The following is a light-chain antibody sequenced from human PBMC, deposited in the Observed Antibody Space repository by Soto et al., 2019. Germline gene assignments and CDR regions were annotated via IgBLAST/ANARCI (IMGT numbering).Light chain of an antibody. CDR2: GAA. CDR3: QQDGSSPLT. Sequence: IGFILPSLSVSRSDRERTTLSCRARQSVSSSYLAWYLQKLGRAPRILIYGAARRATGIPDRFSGSGSGTDFTLTISRLEPEDFVVYYCQQDGSSPLTFGGGTKVDI. V-gene: IGKV3-20*01. J-gene: IGKJ4*01. CDR1: QSVSSSY.